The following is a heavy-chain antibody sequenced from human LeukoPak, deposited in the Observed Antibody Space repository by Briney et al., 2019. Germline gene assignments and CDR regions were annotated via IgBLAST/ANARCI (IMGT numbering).Heavy chain of an antibody. J-gene: IGHJ6*03. CDR1: GGSFSGYY. D-gene: IGHD2-2*01. CDR3: ARGLVSVVPAAIVYYYYYMDV. V-gene: IGHV4-34*01. CDR2: INHSGST. Sequence: PSETLSLTCAVYGGSFSGYYWSWIRQPPGKGLEWIGEINHSGSTNYNPSLKSRVTISVDTSKNQFSLKLSSVTAADTAVYYCARGLVSVVPAAIVYYYYYMDVWGKGTTVTVSS.